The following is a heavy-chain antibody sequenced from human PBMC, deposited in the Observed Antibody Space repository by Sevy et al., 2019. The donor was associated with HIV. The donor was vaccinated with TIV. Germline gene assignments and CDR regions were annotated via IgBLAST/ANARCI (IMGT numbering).Heavy chain of an antibody. V-gene: IGHV3-21*01. Sequence: GGSLRLSCAASGFTFSSYSMNWVRQAPGKGLEWVSSISTSSSYIYYPDSVKGRFTISRDNAKNSLYLQMNSLRAEDTAVYYCARDEVGGSYWEFDYWGQGTLVTVSS. J-gene: IGHJ4*02. CDR2: ISTSSSYI. CDR1: GFTFSSYS. CDR3: ARDEVGGSYWEFDY. D-gene: IGHD1-26*01.